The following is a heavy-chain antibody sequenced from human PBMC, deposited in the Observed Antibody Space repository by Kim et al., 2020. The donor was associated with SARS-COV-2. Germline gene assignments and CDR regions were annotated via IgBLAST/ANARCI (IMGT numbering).Heavy chain of an antibody. Sequence: YPDSVQGRFTVSRDITKATLYLQMNSQRAEDSALYYCAKDHPSISWPIFDPWGQGTLVTVSS. D-gene: IGHD3-3*02. J-gene: IGHJ5*02. V-gene: IGHV3-23*01. CDR3: AKDHPSISWPIFDP.